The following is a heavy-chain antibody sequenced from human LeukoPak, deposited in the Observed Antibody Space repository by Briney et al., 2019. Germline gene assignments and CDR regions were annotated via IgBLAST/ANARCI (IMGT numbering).Heavy chain of an antibody. Sequence: ASVKVSCKASGYTFASYGFSGVRQAPGQGLEWMGWISAYNGNTNYAQKLQGRVTMTTDTSTSTAYMELRSLRSDDTAVYYCARLGDYSHYYGMDLWGQGTTVTVSS. V-gene: IGHV1-18*01. CDR3: ARLGDYSHYYGMDL. J-gene: IGHJ6*02. CDR1: GYTFASYG. D-gene: IGHD4-11*01. CDR2: ISAYNGNT.